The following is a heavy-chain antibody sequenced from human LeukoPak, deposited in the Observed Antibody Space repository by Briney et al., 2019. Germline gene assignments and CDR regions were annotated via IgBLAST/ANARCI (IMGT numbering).Heavy chain of an antibody. V-gene: IGHV3-23*01. CDR2: IRGTGTTT. CDR1: GFAFSSYA. D-gene: IGHD3-10*01. Sequence: PGGSLRLSCAASGFAFSSYATSWVRQAPGKGLEWVSSIRGTGTTTFHADSVKGRFTISRDNSKNTLYLQMNGLRSEDTAVYYCAHGARADTFWYFDLWGRGTLVTVSS. CDR3: AHGARADTFWYFDL. J-gene: IGHJ2*01.